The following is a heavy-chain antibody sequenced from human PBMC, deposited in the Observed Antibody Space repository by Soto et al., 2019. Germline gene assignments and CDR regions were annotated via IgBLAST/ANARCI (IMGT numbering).Heavy chain of an antibody. Sequence: GSLRLSCAASGFTFSNAWMNWVRQAPGKGLEWVGRIKSKTDGGTTDYAAPVKGRFTISRDDSKNTLYLQMNSLKTEDTAVYYCTTPQYYYDSSGYYDPPYYFDYWGQGTLVTVSS. J-gene: IGHJ4*02. CDR2: IKSKTDGGTT. D-gene: IGHD3-22*01. CDR3: TTPQYYYDSSGYYDPPYYFDY. CDR1: GFTFSNAW. V-gene: IGHV3-15*07.